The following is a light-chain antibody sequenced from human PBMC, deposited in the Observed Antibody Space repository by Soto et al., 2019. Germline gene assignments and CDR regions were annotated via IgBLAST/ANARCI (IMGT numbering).Light chain of an antibody. CDR2: DVS. CDR1: SSDVGGYDY. J-gene: IGLJ1*01. V-gene: IGLV2-14*01. Sequence: ALTQPASVSGSPGQSITISCAGTSSDVGGYDYVSWYQHHPGKAPKLMIYDVSNRPSGVSNRFSGSKSGNTASLTISGLQAEDEAEYYCSSYTGSATLYVFGTGTKLTVL. CDR3: SSYTGSATLYV.